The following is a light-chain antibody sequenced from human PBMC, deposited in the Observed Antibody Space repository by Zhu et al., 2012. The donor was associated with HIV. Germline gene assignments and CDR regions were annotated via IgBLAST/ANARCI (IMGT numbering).Light chain of an antibody. J-gene: IGKJ2*01. Sequence: EIVLTQSPGALSLSPGERATLSCRASQSIGSYLAWFQQKPGQAPRLLIYGASSRATGIPDRFSGSGSGTDFTLIISRLEPEDFAVYYCQQYGDTPGYTFGQGTKLE. CDR2: GAS. V-gene: IGKV3-20*01. CDR3: QQYGDTPGYT. CDR1: QSIGSY.